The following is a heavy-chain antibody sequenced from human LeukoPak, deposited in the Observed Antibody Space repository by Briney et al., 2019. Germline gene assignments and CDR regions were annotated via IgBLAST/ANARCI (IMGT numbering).Heavy chain of an antibody. D-gene: IGHD6-19*01. CDR2: IYYSGST. J-gene: IGHJ4*02. Sequence: SETLSLNCTVSGGSVSTGSYYWAWIRQPPGTGLGWIGNIYYSGSTYYSPSLNSRLTISLDTPKNQFSLRLSSVTAADTAVYYCARHPAQWVVRPLDYWGQGTLVTVSS. CDR1: GGSVSTGSYY. V-gene: IGHV4-39*01. CDR3: ARHPAQWVVRPLDY.